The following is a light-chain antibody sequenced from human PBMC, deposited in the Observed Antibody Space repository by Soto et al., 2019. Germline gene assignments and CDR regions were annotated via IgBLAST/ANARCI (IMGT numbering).Light chain of an antibody. Sequence: DIQMTQSPSTLSASVGDRVTITCRASQTISSWLAWYQQKPGKAPKLLIYDVSTLGSGVPSRFSGSGSGTDFTLTISSLQPDDFATYYCQQYNSYSFGQGTKVEMK. J-gene: IGKJ1*01. V-gene: IGKV1-5*01. CDR1: QTISSW. CDR3: QQYNSYS. CDR2: DVS.